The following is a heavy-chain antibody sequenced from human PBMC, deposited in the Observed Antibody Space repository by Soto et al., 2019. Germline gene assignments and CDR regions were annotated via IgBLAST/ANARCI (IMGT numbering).Heavy chain of an antibody. V-gene: IGHV3-7*03. Sequence: PGGSLRLSCAASGFTFSSYWMSWDRQAPGKGLEWVANIKQDGSEKYYVDSVKGRFTISRDNAKNSLYLQMNSLRAEDTAVYYCARGGYSSSWTRQTDNWFDPWGQGTLVTVSS. J-gene: IGHJ5*02. D-gene: IGHD6-13*01. CDR3: ARGGYSSSWTRQTDNWFDP. CDR1: GFTFSSYW. CDR2: IKQDGSEK.